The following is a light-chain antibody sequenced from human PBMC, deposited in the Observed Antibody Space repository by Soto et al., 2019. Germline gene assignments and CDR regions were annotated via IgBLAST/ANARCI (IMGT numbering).Light chain of an antibody. CDR3: SSYAGFNVL. V-gene: IGLV2-8*01. Sequence: QSALTQPPSASGSPGQSVTISCTGTSSDVGGYSHVSWYQQHPGKAPKLMIFEVSQRPSGVPDRFSGSKSGNTASLTVSGLQAEDEAHYYCSSYAGFNVLFGGGTKVTVL. CDR2: EVS. J-gene: IGLJ2*01. CDR1: SSDVGGYSH.